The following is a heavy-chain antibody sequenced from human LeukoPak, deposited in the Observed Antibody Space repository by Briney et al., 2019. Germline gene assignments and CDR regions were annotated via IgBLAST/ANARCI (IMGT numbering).Heavy chain of an antibody. Sequence: GSLRLSCEASGFTFNTYEMNWVRQPPGQGLEWIGEISLTGETNYNPSLNGRVTMSLDESRNQLSLDLTSVTAADTAIYYCSRESGAFCPFGYWGQGTLVIVPP. CDR3: SRESGAFCPFGY. CDR1: GFTFNTYEM. V-gene: IGHV4-4*02. CDR2: ISLTGET. D-gene: IGHD1-26*01. J-gene: IGHJ4*02.